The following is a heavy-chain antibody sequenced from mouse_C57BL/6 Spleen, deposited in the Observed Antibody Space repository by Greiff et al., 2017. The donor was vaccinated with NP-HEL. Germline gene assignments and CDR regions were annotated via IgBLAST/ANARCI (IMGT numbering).Heavy chain of an antibody. Sequence: EVMLVESGGGLVKPGGSLKLSCAASGFTFSDYGMHWVRQAPEKGLEWVAYISSGSSTIYYADTVKGRFTISRDNAKNTLFLQMTSLRAEATAMYYCARPGIYYGVYAMDYWGQGTSVTVSS. CDR2: ISSGSSTI. CDR1: GFTFSDYG. J-gene: IGHJ4*01. CDR3: ARPGIYYGVYAMDY. V-gene: IGHV5-17*01. D-gene: IGHD2-1*01.